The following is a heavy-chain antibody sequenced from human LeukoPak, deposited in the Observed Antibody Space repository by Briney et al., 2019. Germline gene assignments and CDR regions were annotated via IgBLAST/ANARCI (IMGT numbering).Heavy chain of an antibody. CDR2: IDPSDSYT. J-gene: IGHJ4*02. D-gene: IGHD6-13*01. CDR1: GYSFTSYW. CDR3: ARQGERRIAAAGDFDY. Sequence: GESLKISCKGSGYSFTSYWIGWVRQMPGKGLEWMGRIDPSDSYTNYSPSFQGHVTISADKSISTAYLQWSSLKASDTAMYYCARQGERRIAAAGDFDYWGQGTLVTVSS. V-gene: IGHV5-10-1*01.